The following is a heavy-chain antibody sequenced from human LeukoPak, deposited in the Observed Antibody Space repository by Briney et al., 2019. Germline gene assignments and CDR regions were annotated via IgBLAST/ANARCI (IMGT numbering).Heavy chain of an antibody. V-gene: IGHV3-30*02. CDR1: GFTFSRYW. D-gene: IGHD1-26*01. Sequence: PGESLRLSCAASGFTFSRYWIHWVRQAPGKGLEWVAFTRSDGNDNYYADSVKGRFTISRDNSRNTLYLQMDSLRDEDTAVYYCARLRSTDDYWGQGTLVTV. CDR3: ARLRSTDDY. CDR2: TRSDGNDN. J-gene: IGHJ4*02.